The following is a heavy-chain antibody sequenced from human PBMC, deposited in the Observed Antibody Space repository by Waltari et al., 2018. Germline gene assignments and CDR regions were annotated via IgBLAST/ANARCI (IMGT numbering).Heavy chain of an antibody. V-gene: IGHV1-69*12. CDR1: GGTFTSYA. CDR2: IIPIFCTA. Sequence: QVQLVQSGAEVKTPGSSVKVSCKASGGTFTSYALRWVRQAPGQGLEWMGGIIPIFCTANYAQKFQGRVTITADESTSTAYMELSSLRSEDTAVYYCAREPSSIAVAGTSNFDYWGQGTLVTVSS. CDR3: AREPSSIAVAGTSNFDY. J-gene: IGHJ4*02. D-gene: IGHD6-19*01.